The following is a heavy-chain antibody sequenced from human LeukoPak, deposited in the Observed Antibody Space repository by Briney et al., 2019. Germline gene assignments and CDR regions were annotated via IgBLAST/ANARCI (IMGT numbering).Heavy chain of an antibody. CDR2: IYYSGST. CDR1: GGSISSYY. V-gene: IGHV4-59*08. J-gene: IGHJ4*02. Sequence: PSETLSLTCTVSGGSISSYYWSWIRQPPGKGLEWIGYIYYSGSTNYNPSLKSRVTISVDTSKNQFSLKLSSVTAADTAVYYCAKATDYYDRWGGYWGQGTLVTVSS. D-gene: IGHD3-22*01. CDR3: AKATDYYDRWGGY.